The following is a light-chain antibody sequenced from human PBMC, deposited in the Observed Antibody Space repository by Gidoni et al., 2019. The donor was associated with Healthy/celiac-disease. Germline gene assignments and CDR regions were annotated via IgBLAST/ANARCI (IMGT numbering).Light chain of an antibody. CDR1: QGISSW. CDR3: QQANSSPLT. J-gene: IGKJ4*01. CDR2: SAS. V-gene: IGKV1-12*01. Sequence: DIQMTQSPSSVSASVGDRVTITCRASQGISSWLAWYQQKPGQAPRLLIYSASTLYTGVPSRFSGSGSGTDFTLTISSLQPEDFSTYYCQQANSSPLTFGGGTKVEIK.